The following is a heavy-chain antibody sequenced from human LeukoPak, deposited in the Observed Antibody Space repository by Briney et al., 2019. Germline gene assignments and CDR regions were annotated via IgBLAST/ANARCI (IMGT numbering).Heavy chain of an antibody. CDR1: GFTFSSYS. D-gene: IGHD2/OR15-2a*01. CDR2: ISSSSSHI. Sequence: PGGSLRLSCAASGFTFSSYSMNWVRQAPGKGLEWVSSISSSSSHIYYADSVKGRFTISRDNAKNSLYLQMNSLRAEDTAVYYCARAPRGFSAPYYYYYMDVWGKGTTVTVSS. V-gene: IGHV3-21*01. CDR3: ARAPRGFSAPYYYYYMDV. J-gene: IGHJ6*03.